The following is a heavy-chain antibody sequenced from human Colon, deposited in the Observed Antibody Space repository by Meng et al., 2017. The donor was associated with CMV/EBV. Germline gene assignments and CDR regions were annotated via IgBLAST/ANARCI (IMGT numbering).Heavy chain of an antibody. CDR2: INSDGSKT. J-gene: IGHJ4*02. CDR3: ARVPYSSHPGLDF. D-gene: IGHD6-13*01. CDR1: GYTFSNYW. V-gene: IGHV3-74*01. Sequence: GGSLRLSCAASGYTFSNYWMHWVRQAPGKGLVWVARINSDGSKTSYPDAVKGRFTMSRDNDKNTLYLQMNSLRADDTAVYYCARVPYSSHPGLDFWGQGTLVTVSS.